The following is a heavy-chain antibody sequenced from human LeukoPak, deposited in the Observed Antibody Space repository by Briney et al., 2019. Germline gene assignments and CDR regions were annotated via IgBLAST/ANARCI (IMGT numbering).Heavy chain of an antibody. D-gene: IGHD1-14*01. CDR3: VRDPLVATWNHTGY. Sequence: GGSLRLSCAASGFTFSTYTMSWVRQAPGKGLEWVSAISGSGGGGGTTNYADSVRGRFTISRDNTNNALFLQMNSLRVEDTAVYFCVRDPLVATWNHTGYWGQGTLVTVSS. V-gene: IGHV3-23*01. J-gene: IGHJ4*02. CDR2: ISGSGGGGGTT. CDR1: GFTFSTYT.